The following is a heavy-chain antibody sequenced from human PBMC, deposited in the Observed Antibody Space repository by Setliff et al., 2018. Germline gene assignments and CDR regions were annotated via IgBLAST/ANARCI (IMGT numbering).Heavy chain of an antibody. Sequence: GGSLRLSCAASGFTFSSYRMHWVRQAPGXXXXXXXXXXXXXXXXXXXDSVXXRFTISRDNSKNTLYLQMNSLRPEDTAVYYCARTCSGSGCYAGLESWGQGTPVTVSS. J-gene: IGHJ4*02. CDR1: GFTFSSYR. D-gene: IGHD2-15*01. CDR3: ARTCSGSGCYAGLES. V-gene: IGHV3-30*16. CDR2: XXXXXXXX.